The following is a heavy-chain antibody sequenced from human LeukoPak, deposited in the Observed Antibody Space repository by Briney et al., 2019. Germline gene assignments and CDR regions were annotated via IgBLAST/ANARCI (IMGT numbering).Heavy chain of an antibody. V-gene: IGHV1-2*02. CDR2: INPNRGGT. CDR1: GYTFTGYY. D-gene: IGHD3-10*01. Sequence: ASVNVSCKASGYTFTGYYMHWVRQAPGQGLEWMGWINPNRGGTNYAQKFQGRVTMTRDTSISTAYMELSRLRSDDTAVYYCAREGGFGTRRHYWYFDLWGRGTLVTVSS. J-gene: IGHJ2*01. CDR3: AREGGFGTRRHYWYFDL.